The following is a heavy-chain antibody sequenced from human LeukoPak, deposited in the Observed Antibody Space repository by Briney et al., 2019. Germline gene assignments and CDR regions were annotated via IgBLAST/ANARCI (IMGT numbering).Heavy chain of an antibody. CDR3: ARVIVGAPEYYFDY. D-gene: IGHD1-26*01. J-gene: IGHJ4*02. CDR2: IYYSGST. CDR1: GGSISSSSYY. Sequence: PSETLSLTCTVSGGSISSSSYYWGWIRQPPGKGLEWLGSIYYSGSTYYNPSLKSRVTISVDTSKNQFSLKLSSVTAADTAVYYCARVIVGAPEYYFDYWGQGTLVTVSS. V-gene: IGHV4-39*01.